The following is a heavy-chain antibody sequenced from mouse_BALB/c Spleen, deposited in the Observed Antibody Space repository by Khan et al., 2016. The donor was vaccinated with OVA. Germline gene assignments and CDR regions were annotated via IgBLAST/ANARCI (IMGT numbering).Heavy chain of an antibody. CDR1: GYSFTTYY. Sequence: VQLQQSGPELMKPGTSVKISCKASGYSFTTYYIHWVIQTHGQSLEWIGYIDPFSGGTTYNQKFKGKATLTVDKSSSTAYIHLSNLTSEDSADYYCTRHGYVAWFTYWGQGTLVTVSA. CDR2: IDPFSGGT. V-gene: IGHV1S135*01. J-gene: IGHJ3*01. D-gene: IGHD2-2*01. CDR3: TRHGYVAWFTY.